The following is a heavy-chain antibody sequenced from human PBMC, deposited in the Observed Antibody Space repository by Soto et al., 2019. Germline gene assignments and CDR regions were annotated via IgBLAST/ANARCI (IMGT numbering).Heavy chain of an antibody. CDR2: IYYSGNT. CDR3: AGAPTLTRNWFDP. CDR1: GGSISNGAYY. V-gene: IGHV4-31*03. D-gene: IGHD4-4*01. Sequence: QVQLQESGPGLVKPSQTLSLTCTVSGGSISNGAYYWSWIRQHPGKGLEWIGYIYYSGNTYYNPSLKSRVTISVDTSKNQFSLKLTSVTAADTAVYYCAGAPTLTRNWFDPWGQGTLVTVSS. J-gene: IGHJ5*02.